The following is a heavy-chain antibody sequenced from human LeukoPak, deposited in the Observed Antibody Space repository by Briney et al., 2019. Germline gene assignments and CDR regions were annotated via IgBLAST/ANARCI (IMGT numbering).Heavy chain of an antibody. Sequence: GSLRLSCAASGFTFSSYEMNWVRQAPGKGLEWVSYISSSGSTIYYADSVKGRFTISRDNAKNSLYLQMNSLRAEDTAVYYCARGQPSYYYYMDVWGKGTTVTVSS. CDR2: ISSSGSTI. V-gene: IGHV3-48*03. CDR1: GFTFSSYE. CDR3: ARGQPSYYYYMDV. J-gene: IGHJ6*03.